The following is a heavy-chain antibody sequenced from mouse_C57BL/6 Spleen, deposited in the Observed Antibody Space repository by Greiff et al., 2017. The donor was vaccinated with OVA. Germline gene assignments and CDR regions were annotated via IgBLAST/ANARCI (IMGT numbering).Heavy chain of an antibody. J-gene: IGHJ2*01. CDR1: GYSITSGYY. CDR2: ISYDGSN. D-gene: IGHD3-1*01. V-gene: IGHV3-6*01. Sequence: ESGPGLVKPSQSLSLTCSVTGYSITSGYYWNWIRQFPGNKLEWMGYISYDGSNNYNPSLKNRISITRDTSKNQFFLKLNSVTTEDTATYYCARDGHDWGQGTTLTVSS. CDR3: ARDGHD.